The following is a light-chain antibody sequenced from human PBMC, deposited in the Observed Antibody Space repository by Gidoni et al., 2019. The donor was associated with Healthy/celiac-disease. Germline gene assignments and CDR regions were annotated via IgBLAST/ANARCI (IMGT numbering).Light chain of an antibody. CDR3: QKYNSAPLT. Sequence: DIQMTQSPSSLSASVGDRVTITCRASQVISNYLAWYQQKPGKVPKLLIYAASTLQSGVPSRFSGRGSGTDFTLTISSLQPEDVATYYCQKYNSAPLTFGGGTKVEIK. J-gene: IGKJ4*01. CDR2: AAS. CDR1: QVISNY. V-gene: IGKV1-27*01.